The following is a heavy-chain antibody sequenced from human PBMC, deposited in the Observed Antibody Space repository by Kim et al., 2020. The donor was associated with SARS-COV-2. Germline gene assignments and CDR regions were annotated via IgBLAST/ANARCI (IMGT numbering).Heavy chain of an antibody. CDR3: ARVIGDIVVVPAAPGYYYYGMDV. V-gene: IGHV1-46*01. D-gene: IGHD2-2*01. CDR2: INPSGGST. Sequence: ASVKVSCKASGYTFTSYYMHWVRQAPGQGLEWMGIINPSGGSTSYAQKFQGRVTMTRDTSTSTVYMELSSLRSEDTAVYYCARVIGDIVVVPAAPGYYYYGMDVWGQGTTVTVSS. J-gene: IGHJ6*02. CDR1: GYTFTSYY.